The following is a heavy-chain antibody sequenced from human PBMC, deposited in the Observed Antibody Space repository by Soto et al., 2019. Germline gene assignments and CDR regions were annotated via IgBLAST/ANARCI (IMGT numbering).Heavy chain of an antibody. V-gene: IGHV4-30-4*01. CDR3: ARYSYGDRRFDY. Sequence: TLSLTCTVSGGSISSGDYYWSWIRQPPGKGLEWIGYIYYSGSTYYNPSLKSRVTISVDTSKNQFSLKLSSVTAADTAVYYRARYSYGDRRFDYWGQGTLVTVSS. CDR1: GGSISSGDYY. J-gene: IGHJ4*02. CDR2: IYYSGST. D-gene: IGHD5-18*01.